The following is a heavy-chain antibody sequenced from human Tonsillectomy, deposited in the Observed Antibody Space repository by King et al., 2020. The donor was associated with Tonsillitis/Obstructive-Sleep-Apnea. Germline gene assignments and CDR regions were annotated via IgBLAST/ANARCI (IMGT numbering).Heavy chain of an antibody. CDR2: ISAHNGHT. J-gene: IGHJ4*02. V-gene: IGHV1-18*01. CDR3: ARDSMSHYYDSSGYYTFNY. Sequence: QLVQSGAEVKKPGASVKVSCKASGYTFTNYGISWVRQAPGQGLEWMAWISAHNGHTNHAQKLQGRVTMTTDTSTSTAYMELRSLRSDDTAVYYCARDSMSHYYDSSGYYTFNYWGQGTLVTVSA. CDR1: GYTFTNYG. D-gene: IGHD3-22*01.